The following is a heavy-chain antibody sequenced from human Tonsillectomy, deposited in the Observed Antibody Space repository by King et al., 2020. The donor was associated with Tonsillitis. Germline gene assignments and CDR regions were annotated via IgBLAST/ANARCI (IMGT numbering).Heavy chain of an antibody. D-gene: IGHD4-17*01. CDR3: TRFAAPEYGEYGDF. J-gene: IGHJ4*02. CDR1: GFPFRGSA. V-gene: IGHV3-73*02. Sequence: VQLVESGGGSVQPGGSLKLSCAASGFPFRGSAMHWVRQTSGKGLEWVGRIRTKRNSYATAYAASVTGRLTISRDDSKNTAYLQMNSLKIEDTAVYYCTRFAAPEYGEYGDFWGQGTLVTVSS. CDR2: IRTKRNSYAT.